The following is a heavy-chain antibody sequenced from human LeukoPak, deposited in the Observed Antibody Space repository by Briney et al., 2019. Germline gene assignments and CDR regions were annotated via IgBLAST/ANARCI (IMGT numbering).Heavy chain of an antibody. CDR3: ARDPFCSSSTGCYLEDWFDP. V-gene: IGHV3-20*04. J-gene: IGHJ5*02. D-gene: IGHD2-2*01. CDR2: ITWNGDKT. Sequence: GGSLRLSCAVSGFNFDDYDMRWVRQVPGKGLEWVSRITWNGDKTGYADSVRGRFAISRDNTKKSLYLQMSSLRAEDTALYYCARDPFCSSSTGCYLEDWFDPWGPGTLVTVSS. CDR1: GFNFDDYD.